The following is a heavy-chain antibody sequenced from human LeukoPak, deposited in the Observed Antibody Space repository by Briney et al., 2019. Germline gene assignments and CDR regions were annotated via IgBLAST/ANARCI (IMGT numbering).Heavy chain of an antibody. CDR1: GFTFDDYA. CDR2: ISWNSGSI. Sequence: QTGGSLRLSCAASGFTFDDYAMHWVRHAPGKGLEWVSGISWNSGSIGYADSVKGRFTISRDNAKNSLYLQMNSLRAEDTALYYCAKGAAAGTRGYNWFDPWGQGTLVTVSS. V-gene: IGHV3-9*01. CDR3: AKGAAAGTRGYNWFDP. D-gene: IGHD6-13*01. J-gene: IGHJ5*02.